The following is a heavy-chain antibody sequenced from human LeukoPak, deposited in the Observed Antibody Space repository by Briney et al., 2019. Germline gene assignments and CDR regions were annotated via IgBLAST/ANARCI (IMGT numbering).Heavy chain of an antibody. CDR1: ELTVTTNN. J-gene: IGHJ3*02. Sequence: GGSLRLSCAASELTVTTNNMSWVRQAPGKGLEWVSVIYSGGTTYYADSVKGRFTISRDNSKNTLYLQMDSLKAEDTAVYYCERSMVVSWIQMWFDIWGQGTMVTVSS. D-gene: IGHD5-18*01. CDR2: IYSGGTT. CDR3: ERSMVVSWIQMWFDI. V-gene: IGHV3-53*01.